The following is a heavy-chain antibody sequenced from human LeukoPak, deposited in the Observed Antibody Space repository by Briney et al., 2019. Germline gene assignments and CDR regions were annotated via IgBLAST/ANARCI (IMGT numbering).Heavy chain of an antibody. CDR3: AREKVTLVRGVIRRTRFDP. CDR1: GYPFTSYY. Sequence: ASVKVSCKASGYPFTSYYINWVRQAPGQGLEWMGGIIPIFGTANYAQKFQGRVTITADESTSTAYMELSSLRSEHTAVYYCAREKVTLVRGVIRRTRFDPWGQGTLVTVSS. D-gene: IGHD3-10*01. J-gene: IGHJ5*02. CDR2: IIPIFGTA. V-gene: IGHV1-69*13.